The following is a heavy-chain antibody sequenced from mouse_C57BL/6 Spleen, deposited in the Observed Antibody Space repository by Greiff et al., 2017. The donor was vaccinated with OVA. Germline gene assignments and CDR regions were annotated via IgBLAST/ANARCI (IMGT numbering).Heavy chain of an antibody. CDR3: ASTRFAY. CDR2: ISNGGGST. Sequence: EVQLVESGGGLVQPGGSLKLSCAASGFTFSDYYMYWVRQTPEKRLEWVAYISNGGGSTYYPDTVKGRFTISRDNAKNTLYLQMSRLKSEDTAMYYCASTRFAYWGQGTLVTVSA. V-gene: IGHV5-12*01. D-gene: IGHD4-1*02. CDR1: GFTFSDYY. J-gene: IGHJ3*01.